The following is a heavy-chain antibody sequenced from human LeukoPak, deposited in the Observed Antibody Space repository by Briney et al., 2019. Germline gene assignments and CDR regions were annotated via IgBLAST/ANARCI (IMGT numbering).Heavy chain of an antibody. J-gene: IGHJ4*02. CDR3: ARGKYYGDSDY. D-gene: IGHD3-3*01. CDR2: VYYSGST. Sequence: SETLSLTCSVSGDSVISGLYYWTWVRQPPGKGLEWIGYVYYSGSTTYSPSLKSRVTISVDTSKNQFSLNLRSVTAADTAVYYCARGKYYGDSDYWGQGTLVTVSS. V-gene: IGHV4-61*01. CDR1: GDSVISGLYY.